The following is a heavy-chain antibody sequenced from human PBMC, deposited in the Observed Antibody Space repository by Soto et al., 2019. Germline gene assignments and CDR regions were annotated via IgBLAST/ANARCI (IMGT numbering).Heavy chain of an antibody. Sequence: ASVKVSCKVSGYTLTELSMHWVRQSPGKGLEWMGGFDPEDGETIYAQKFQGRVTITADESTSTAYMELSSLRSEDTAVYYCARVPPGSSGWYTGEDYYYYGMDVWGQGTTVTVSS. CDR2: FDPEDGET. CDR1: GYTLTELS. J-gene: IGHJ6*02. D-gene: IGHD6-19*01. V-gene: IGHV1-24*01. CDR3: ARVPPGSSGWYTGEDYYYYGMDV.